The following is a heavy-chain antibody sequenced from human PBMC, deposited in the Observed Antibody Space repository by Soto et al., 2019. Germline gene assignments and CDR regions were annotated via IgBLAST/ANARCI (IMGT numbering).Heavy chain of an antibody. V-gene: IGHV3-7*01. D-gene: IGHD6-19*01. J-gene: IGHJ4*01. CDR3: ARVAYGNGWIFDH. Sequence: GGSLRLSCAASGFTFSNYWMSWVRQAPGKGLEWVANIKQDGSEKYYVDSVRGRFTLSRDNAQNSLQLQMNSLRAEDTAIYFCARVAYGNGWIFDHWGQGTLVTVSS. CDR2: IKQDGSEK. CDR1: GFTFSNYW.